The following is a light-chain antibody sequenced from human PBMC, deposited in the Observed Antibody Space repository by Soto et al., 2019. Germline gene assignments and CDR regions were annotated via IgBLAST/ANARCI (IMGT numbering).Light chain of an antibody. CDR1: QGINSW. CDR3: QQSESLPLT. J-gene: IGKJ4*01. CDR2: STS. Sequence: DIQMTQSLSSVSASVGDRVTITCRASQGINSWLAWYQQKPGKAPKLLIYSTSNLQSGVPSRFSGSGSGTDFTLTITSLQPEDFATYFCQQSESLPLTFGGGTKVEIK. V-gene: IGKV1D-12*01.